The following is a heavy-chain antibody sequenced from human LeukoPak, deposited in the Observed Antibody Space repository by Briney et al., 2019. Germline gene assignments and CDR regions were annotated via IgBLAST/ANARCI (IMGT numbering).Heavy chain of an antibody. V-gene: IGHV1-69*05. CDR1: GGTFSSYA. D-gene: IGHD5-18*01. Sequence: GASVKVSCKASGGTFSSYAISWVRQAPGQGLEWMGGIIPIFGTANYAQKFQGRVTITTDESTSTAYMELSSLRSEDTAVYYCATDTAMVRGGYDYWGQGTLVTVSS. J-gene: IGHJ4*02. CDR2: IIPIFGTA. CDR3: ATDTAMVRGGYDY.